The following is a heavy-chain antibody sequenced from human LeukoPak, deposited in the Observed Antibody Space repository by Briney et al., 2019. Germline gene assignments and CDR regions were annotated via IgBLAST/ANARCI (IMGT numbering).Heavy chain of an antibody. D-gene: IGHD5-12*01. CDR3: ARPYTAYAFDY. Sequence: GRSLRLSCAASGFTFSSYEMNWVRQAPGKGLEWLSYISRSGNSIFYADSVKGRFTISRDNAKNSLYLQMNSLRAEDTAVYYCARPYTAYAFDYWGQGTLVTVSS. CDR2: ISRSGNSI. CDR1: GFTFSSYE. V-gene: IGHV3-48*03. J-gene: IGHJ4*02.